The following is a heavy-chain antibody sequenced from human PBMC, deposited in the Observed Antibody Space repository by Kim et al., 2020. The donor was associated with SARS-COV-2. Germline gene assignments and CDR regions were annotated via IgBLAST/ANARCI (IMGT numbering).Heavy chain of an antibody. D-gene: IGHD6-13*01. J-gene: IGHJ4*02. CDR1: GFAVNAHY. CDR2: IYSGGST. CDR3: ARDMTSSSSF. V-gene: IGHV3-53*01. Sequence: GGSLRLSCAASGFAVNAHYMTWVRQAPGKGLEWVSVIYSGGSTNYADSVKGRFTISRDNSKNTLYLQMNSLRAEDTAVYYCARDMTSSSSFWGQGTLVTV.